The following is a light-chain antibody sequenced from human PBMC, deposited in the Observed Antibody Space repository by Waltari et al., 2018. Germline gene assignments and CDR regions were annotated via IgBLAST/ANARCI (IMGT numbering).Light chain of an antibody. V-gene: IGKV4-1*01. CDR1: QSVLYNSNNKNY. J-gene: IGKJ2*03. Sequence: DIVMTQSPDSLAVSLGETATITCKSSQSVLYNSNNKNYLAWYQQKPGQPPKLLIYWASTRQYGVPERFSGSGSGTDFTLTISGLQAEDVALYFCHQYYNTPYSYGQGTKLEIK. CDR3: HQYYNTPYS. CDR2: WAS.